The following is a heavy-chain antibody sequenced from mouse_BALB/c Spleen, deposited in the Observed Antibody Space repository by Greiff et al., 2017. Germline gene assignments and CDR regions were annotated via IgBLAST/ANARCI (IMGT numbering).Heavy chain of an antibody. D-gene: IGHD1-1*01. Sequence: EVKVVESGGGLVKPGGSLKLSCAASGFTFSSYAMSWVRQTPEKRLEWVASISSGGSTYYPDSVKGRFTISRDNARNILYLQMSSLRSEDTAMYYCARGYYYGSSYRGYYAMDYWGQGTSVTVSS. CDR3: ARGYYYGSSYRGYYAMDY. J-gene: IGHJ4*01. V-gene: IGHV5-6-5*01. CDR1: GFTFSSYA. CDR2: ISSGGST.